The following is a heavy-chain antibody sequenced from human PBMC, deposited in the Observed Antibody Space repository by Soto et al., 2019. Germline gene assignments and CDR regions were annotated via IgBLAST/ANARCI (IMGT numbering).Heavy chain of an antibody. V-gene: IGHV1-2*02. Sequence: ASVKVSCKASGYTFTGHYIHWVRQAPEQGPEWMGEIGPESGATRYAQKFQGRVTMTRDMSITTVYMELNNLSPNDTAVYYCGRGRSGQIVVFYWGQGTPVTVSS. CDR3: GRGRSGQIVVFY. CDR2: IGPESGAT. CDR1: GYTFTGHY. D-gene: IGHD5-12*01. J-gene: IGHJ4*02.